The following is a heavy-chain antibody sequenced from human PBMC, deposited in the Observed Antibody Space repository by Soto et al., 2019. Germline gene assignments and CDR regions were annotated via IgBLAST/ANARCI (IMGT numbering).Heavy chain of an antibody. J-gene: IGHJ6*03. Sequence: EVQLLESGGGLVQPGGSLRLSCAASGFTFSSYAMSWVRQAPGKGLEWVSAISGSGGSTYYADSVQGRFTISRDNSKNTLYLHMNSLRAEDTAVYYCATRTGYCSGGSCYVPYWYYYYYMDVWGKGTTVTVSS. CDR1: GFTFSSYA. CDR2: ISGSGGST. V-gene: IGHV3-23*01. CDR3: ATRTGYCSGGSCYVPYWYYYYYMDV. D-gene: IGHD2-15*01.